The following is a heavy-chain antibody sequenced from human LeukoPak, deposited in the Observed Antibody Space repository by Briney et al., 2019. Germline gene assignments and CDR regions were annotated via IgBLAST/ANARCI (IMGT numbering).Heavy chain of an antibody. V-gene: IGHV1-18*01. J-gene: IGHJ4*02. CDR1: GYTFTSYG. Sequence: ASVKVSCKASGYTFTSYGISWVRQAPGQGLEWTGWISAYNGNTNYAQKLQGRVTMTTDTSTSTAYMELRSLRSDDTAVYYCARSYHLGVRDGFDYWGQGTLVTVSS. CDR2: ISAYNGNT. D-gene: IGHD3-10*01. CDR3: ARSYHLGVRDGFDY.